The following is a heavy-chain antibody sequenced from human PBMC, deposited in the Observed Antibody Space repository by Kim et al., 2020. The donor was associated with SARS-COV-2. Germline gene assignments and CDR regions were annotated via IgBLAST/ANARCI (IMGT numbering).Heavy chain of an antibody. CDR2: IIPIFGTA. D-gene: IGHD2-2*01. J-gene: IGHJ2*01. CDR3: ARGCSSTSCYPYWYFDL. Sequence: SVKVSCKASGGTFSSYAISWVRQAPGQGLEWMGGIIPIFGTANYAQKFQGRVTITADESTSTAYMELSSLRSEDTAVYYCARGCSSTSCYPYWYFDLWGRGTLVTVSS. CDR1: GGTFSSYA. V-gene: IGHV1-69*13.